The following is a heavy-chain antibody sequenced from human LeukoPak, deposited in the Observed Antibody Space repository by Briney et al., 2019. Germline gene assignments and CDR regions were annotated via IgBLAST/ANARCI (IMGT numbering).Heavy chain of an antibody. CDR3: ARDYDFRSTYNCFDP. D-gene: IGHD3-3*01. J-gene: IGHJ5*02. CDR2: ISYDGSNK. V-gene: IGHV3-30-3*01. Sequence: GGSLRLSCAASGFTFSSYAMHWVRQAPGKGLEWVAVISYDGSNKYYADSVKGRFTISRDNSKNTLYLQMNSLRAEDTAVYYCARDYDFRSTYNCFDPWGQGTLVTVSS. CDR1: GFTFSSYA.